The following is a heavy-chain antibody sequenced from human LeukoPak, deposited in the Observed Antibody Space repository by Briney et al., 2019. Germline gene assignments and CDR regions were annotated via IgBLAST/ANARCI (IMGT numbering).Heavy chain of an antibody. CDR3: ARRGSSSYYYYYMDV. Sequence: GGSLRLSCAGSGFTFSSYSMDWVRQVPGKGLEWVSYISSRSTATYYADSVKGRFTISRDNARNLLFLQMNSVRAEDTAVYYCARRGSSSYYYYYMDVWGKGTTVTVSS. CDR2: ISSRSTAT. CDR1: GFTFSSYS. J-gene: IGHJ6*03. V-gene: IGHV3-48*01. D-gene: IGHD2-2*01.